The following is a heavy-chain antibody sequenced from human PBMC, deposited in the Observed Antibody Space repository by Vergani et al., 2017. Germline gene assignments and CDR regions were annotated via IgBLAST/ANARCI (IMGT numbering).Heavy chain of an antibody. V-gene: IGHV4-59*08. CDR2: IHYSENT. CDR3: ARHSIAVVPPAYYYYYGMDV. Sequence: QVQLQESGPGLVKSSETLSLTCSVSFDSIRNLYCNWIRQPPGKGLEWIGSIHYSENTNYNPSLKTRVTISVDTSKNQFSLKLSSVTAADTAVYYCARHSIAVVPPAYYYYYGMDVWGQGTTVTVSS. D-gene: IGHD6-19*01. J-gene: IGHJ6*02. CDR1: FDSIRNLY.